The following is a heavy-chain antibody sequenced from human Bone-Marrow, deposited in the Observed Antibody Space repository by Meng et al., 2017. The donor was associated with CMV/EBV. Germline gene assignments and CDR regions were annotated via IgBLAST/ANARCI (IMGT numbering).Heavy chain of an antibody. V-gene: IGHV3-30-3*01. D-gene: IGHD2-2*01. Sequence: LSLTCAASGFPFSSYAMHWVRQAPGKGLEWVAVISYDGSNKYYADSVKGRFTISRDNSKNTLYLQMNSLRAEDTAVYYCAKESEYQLLSYYYYGMDVWGQGTTVTVSS. CDR3: AKESEYQLLSYYYYGMDV. CDR2: ISYDGSNK. CDR1: GFPFSSYA. J-gene: IGHJ6*02.